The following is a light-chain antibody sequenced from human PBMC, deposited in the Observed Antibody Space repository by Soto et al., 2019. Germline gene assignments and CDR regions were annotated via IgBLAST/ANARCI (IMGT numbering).Light chain of an antibody. V-gene: IGLV2-8*01. Sequence: QSALTQPASMSGSPGQSITISCTGTSSDIGYYKLVSWYQQHPGKAPRLLIYEVSKRPSGVPDRFSGSKSGNTASLTVSGLQAEDEADYYCSSYAGSNNVVFGGGTKLTVL. CDR2: EVS. CDR1: SSDIGYYKL. J-gene: IGLJ2*01. CDR3: SSYAGSNNVV.